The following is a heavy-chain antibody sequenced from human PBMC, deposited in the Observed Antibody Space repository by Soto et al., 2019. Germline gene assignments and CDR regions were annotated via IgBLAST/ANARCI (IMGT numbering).Heavy chain of an antibody. Sequence: ASVKVSCKASGYIFLTYGHSWVRQAPGQGLKWMGWISPYTGKTNYAQKFQGRLTMTTDTSTSTVYMELRSLRSDDTAVYYCVRDLDGSGSYYTDYWGRGTLVTVSS. V-gene: IGHV1-18*04. CDR1: GYIFLTYG. CDR3: VRDLDGSGSYYTDY. D-gene: IGHD3-10*01. CDR2: ISPYTGKT. J-gene: IGHJ4*02.